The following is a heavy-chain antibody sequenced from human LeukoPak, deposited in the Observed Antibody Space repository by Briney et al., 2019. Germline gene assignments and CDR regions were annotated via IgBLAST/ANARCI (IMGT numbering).Heavy chain of an antibody. CDR1: GFTVSSNY. J-gene: IGHJ4*02. CDR2: IYSGGSI. CDR3: ARVIAAAGTHFDY. D-gene: IGHD6-13*01. V-gene: IGHV3-66*01. Sequence: GGSLRLSCAASGFTVSSNYMSWVRQAPGKGLEWVSVIYSGGSIYYADSVKGRFTISRDNSKNTLYLQMNSLRAEDTAVYYCARVIAAAGTHFDYWGQGTLVTVSS.